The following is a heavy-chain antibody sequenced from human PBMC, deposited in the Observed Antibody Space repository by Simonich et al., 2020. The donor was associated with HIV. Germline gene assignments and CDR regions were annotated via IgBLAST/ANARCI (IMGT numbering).Heavy chain of an antibody. D-gene: IGHD2-21*02. Sequence: QVQLVESGGGVVQPGRSLRLSCAASGFTFSSYGMHWVRQAPGKGWEWGAVIWYDGSNKYYADSVKGRFTISRDNSKNTLYLQMNSLRAEDTAVYYCARAPHIVVVTAGMDVWGKGTTVTVSS. J-gene: IGHJ6*04. V-gene: IGHV3-33*01. CDR2: IWYDGSNK. CDR1: GFTFSSYG. CDR3: ARAPHIVVVTAGMDV.